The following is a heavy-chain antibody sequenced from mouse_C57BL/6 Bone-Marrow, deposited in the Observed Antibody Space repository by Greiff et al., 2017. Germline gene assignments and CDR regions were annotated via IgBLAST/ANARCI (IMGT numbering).Heavy chain of an antibody. CDR2: IYPTSGRT. CDR1: GYTFTSYW. Sequence: QVQLQQPGAELVKPGASVKMSCKASGYTFTSYWITWVKQRPGQGLEWIGDIYPTSGRTNYNEKFKSKAILTVDTSFNTAYMQRSSLTSEDSAVFYCARSGPLGRSFDYWGQGTTLTVSS. D-gene: IGHD4-1*01. CDR3: ARSGPLGRSFDY. J-gene: IGHJ2*01. V-gene: IGHV1-55*01.